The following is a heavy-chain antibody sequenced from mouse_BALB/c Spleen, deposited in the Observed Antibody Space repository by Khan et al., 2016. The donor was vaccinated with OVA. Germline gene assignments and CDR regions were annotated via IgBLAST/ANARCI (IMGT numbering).Heavy chain of an antibody. CDR3: TRKYGNYAAMDY. Sequence: QVQLQQSGAELARPGASVTMFCKASGYTFTTYTMHWVKQRPGQGLEWIGYINPSSGYSNYNQKFKDKATLTADRSSSTAYMQLTSLTSEDSAVYYCTRKYGNYAAMDYGGQGTSVTVSS. D-gene: IGHD2-10*02. V-gene: IGHV1-4*01. CDR2: INPSSGYS. J-gene: IGHJ4*01. CDR1: GYTFTTYT.